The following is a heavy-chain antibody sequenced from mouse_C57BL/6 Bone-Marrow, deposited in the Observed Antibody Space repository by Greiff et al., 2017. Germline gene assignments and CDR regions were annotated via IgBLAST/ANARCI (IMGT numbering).Heavy chain of an antibody. CDR2: IDPSDSYT. J-gene: IGHJ3*01. Sequence: QVQLQQPGAELVKPGASVKLSCKASGYTFTSYWMQWVKQRPGQGLEWIGEIDPSDSYTNYNQKFKGKATLTVDTSSSTAYMQLSSLTSEDSAVYYWARSGLRPFAYWGEGALVIVSA. CDR1: GYTFTSYW. V-gene: IGHV1-50*01. CDR3: ARSGLRPFAY. D-gene: IGHD2-4*01.